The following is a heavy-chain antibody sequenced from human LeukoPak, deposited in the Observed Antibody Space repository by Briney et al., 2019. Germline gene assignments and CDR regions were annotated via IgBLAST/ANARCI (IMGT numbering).Heavy chain of an antibody. CDR1: GFTVSSNY. Sequence: QTGGSLRLSCAASGFTVSSNYMSWVRQAPGKGLEWVSVIYSGGSTCYADSVKGRFTISRDNSKNTLYLQMNNLRAEDTAVYYCARGSSWYGVDYWGQGTLVTVSS. CDR2: IYSGGST. V-gene: IGHV3-53*01. CDR3: ARGSSWYGVDY. J-gene: IGHJ4*02. D-gene: IGHD6-13*01.